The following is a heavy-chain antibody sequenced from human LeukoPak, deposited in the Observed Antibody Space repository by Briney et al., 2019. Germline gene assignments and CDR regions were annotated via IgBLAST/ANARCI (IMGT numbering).Heavy chain of an antibody. Sequence: GGSLRLACAASGFTFSSYSMNWVRQAPGKGLEWVSSISSSSSYIYYADSVKGRFTISRDNAKNSLSLQMNSLRVEDTALYYCARGGISIFAVVIYMDVWGKGTTVTVSS. V-gene: IGHV3-21*04. CDR3: ARGGISIFAVVIYMDV. D-gene: IGHD3-3*01. J-gene: IGHJ6*03. CDR1: GFTFSSYS. CDR2: ISSSSSYI.